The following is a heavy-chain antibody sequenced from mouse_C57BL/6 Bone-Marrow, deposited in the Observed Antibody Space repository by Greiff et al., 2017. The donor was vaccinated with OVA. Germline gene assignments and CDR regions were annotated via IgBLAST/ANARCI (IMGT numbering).Heavy chain of an antibody. J-gene: IGHJ3*01. D-gene: IGHD2-5*01. CDR1: GFNIEDDY. CDR3: TVYCYYSNQAN. V-gene: IGHV14-4*01. CDR2: FDPENGVS. Sequence: VTLNESVAELVRPGASVKLSCPASGFNIEDDYMHWVTQRPEQGLAWIGLFDPENGVSESASMFPGKATISADTSSNTAYLQLRSLTSEDTAVYYCTVYCYYSNQANWGRGTLVSVSA.